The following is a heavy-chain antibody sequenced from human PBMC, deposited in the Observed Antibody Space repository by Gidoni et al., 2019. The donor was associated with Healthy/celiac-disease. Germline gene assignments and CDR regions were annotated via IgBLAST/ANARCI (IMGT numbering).Heavy chain of an antibody. D-gene: IGHD4-17*01. CDR3: AKDAYGDYEGDAFDI. CDR2: ISWNSGSI. Sequence: EVQLVESGGGLVQPGRSLRLSCAASGLTFDDYAMHWVRQAPGKGLEWVSGISWNSGSIGYADSVKGRFTISRDNAKNSLYLQMNSLRAEDTALYYCAKDAYGDYEGDAFDIWGQGTMVTVSS. J-gene: IGHJ3*02. V-gene: IGHV3-9*01. CDR1: GLTFDDYA.